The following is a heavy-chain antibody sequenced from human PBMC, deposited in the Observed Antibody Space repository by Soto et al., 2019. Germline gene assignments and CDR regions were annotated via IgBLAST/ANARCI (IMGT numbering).Heavy chain of an antibody. CDR3: ARHSIERDYYYSMDV. CDR2: IDRSDSYT. CDR1: GYSFTSYW. J-gene: IGHJ6*02. D-gene: IGHD6-25*01. Sequence: ECLTRYFTGSGYSFTSYWSSLVRQIPGKGLEWMGSIDRSDSYTNYSPSFQGHVTISADKSISTAYMPWSSLKASDTAMYYCARHSIERDYYYSMDVWGQGTTVTVSS. V-gene: IGHV5-10-1*01.